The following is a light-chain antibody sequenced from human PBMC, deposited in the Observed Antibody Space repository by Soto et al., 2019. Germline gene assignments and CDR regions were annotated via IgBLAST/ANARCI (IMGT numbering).Light chain of an antibody. CDR3: QSYDSSLRVV. Sequence: QAVVTQPPSVSGAPGQRVTISCTGSSSNIGAGYDVHWYQQLPGTAPKLLIYANSNRPSGVPDRFSGSKSGTSASLAITGLQAEDEADYYCQSYDSSLRVVFGGGTKVTVL. V-gene: IGLV1-40*01. CDR2: ANS. CDR1: SSNIGAGYD. J-gene: IGLJ2*01.